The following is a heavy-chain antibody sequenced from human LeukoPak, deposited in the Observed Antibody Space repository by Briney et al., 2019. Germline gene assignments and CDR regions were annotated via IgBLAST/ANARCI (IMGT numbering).Heavy chain of an antibody. V-gene: IGHV3-7*01. D-gene: IGHD2-2*02. CDR1: RFTFSYYW. CDR2: IKQDGSEK. Sequence: GGSLRLSCAASRFTFSYYWMNWVRQAPGKGLEWVANIKQDGSEKYYADSVKGRFTISRDNAKNSLYLQMNSLRAEDTAVYYCARGNYYCSGTSCYTFLDYWGQGTLVTVSS. CDR3: ARGNYYCSGTSCYTFLDY. J-gene: IGHJ4*02.